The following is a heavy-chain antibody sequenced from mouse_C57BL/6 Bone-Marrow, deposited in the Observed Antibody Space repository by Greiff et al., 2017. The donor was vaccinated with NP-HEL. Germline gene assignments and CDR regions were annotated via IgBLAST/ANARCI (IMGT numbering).Heavy chain of an antibody. CDR1: GYAFSSYW. D-gene: IGHD1-1*01. CDR2: IYPGYGDT. J-gene: IGHJ4*01. V-gene: IGHV1-80*01. Sequence: QVQLKESGAELVKPGASVKISCKASGYAFSSYWMNWVKERPGKGLEWIGQIYPGYGDTKYNGKFKGKATLTADKSSSTAYMQVSSLTSEDSAVYFCARGDYGSSRFGYAMDYWGQGTSVTVSS. CDR3: ARGDYGSSRFGYAMDY.